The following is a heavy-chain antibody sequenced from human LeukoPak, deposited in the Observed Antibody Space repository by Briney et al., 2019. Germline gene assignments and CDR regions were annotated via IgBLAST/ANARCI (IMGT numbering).Heavy chain of an antibody. D-gene: IGHD4-11*01. J-gene: IGHJ6*02. CDR2: TNSDGRRT. CDR1: GFTLSSYW. Sequence: GSLRLSCAASGFTLSSYWIHWVRQAPGKGLVWVSRTNSDGRRTTYADSVKGRFTISRDNAKNTLYLQMNSLRTEDTAVYYCAKTTGRADYSSDGGYYGLDVWGQGTTVTVSS. CDR3: AKTTGRADYSSDGGYYGLDV. V-gene: IGHV3-74*01.